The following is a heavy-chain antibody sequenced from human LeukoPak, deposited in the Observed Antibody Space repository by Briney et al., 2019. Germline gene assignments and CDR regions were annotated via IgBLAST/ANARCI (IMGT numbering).Heavy chain of an antibody. CDR2: INFSGRT. D-gene: IGHD6-13*01. CDR3: ARGAGWFDP. Sequence: PSETLSLTCTVSGGSLNNYYWSWIRQTPEKGLEWIAYINFSGRTNYNPSLKSRVTISGDTSKNQFSLRLTSMSAADTAVYYCARGAGWFDPWGQGTLVTVSS. CDR1: GGSLNNYY. J-gene: IGHJ5*02. V-gene: IGHV4-59*01.